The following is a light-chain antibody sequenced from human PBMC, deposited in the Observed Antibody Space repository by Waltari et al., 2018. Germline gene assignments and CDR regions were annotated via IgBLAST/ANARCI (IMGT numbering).Light chain of an antibody. CDR3: QQSNNLPVT. CDR1: QDIRNN. CDR2: EAS. J-gene: IGKJ3*01. Sequence: DIQMTQSPSSLSASVGERVTITCQANQDIRNNLNWYQQKPGKAPNLLIFEASTLGTGVPSRFSGSGFGRDFSFTISSLQSEDIATYFCQQSNNLPVTFGPGTKVHIK. V-gene: IGKV1-33*01.